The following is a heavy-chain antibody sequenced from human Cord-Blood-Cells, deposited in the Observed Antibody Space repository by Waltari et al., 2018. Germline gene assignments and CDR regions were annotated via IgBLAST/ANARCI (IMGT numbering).Heavy chain of an antibody. CDR2: INPNSGGT. CDR1: GYTFTGYY. D-gene: IGHD2-2*01. Sequence: QVQLVQSGAEVKKPGASVKVSCKASGYTFTGYYMHWVRPAPGQGLEWMGWINPNSGGTNFAKKFQGRVTMTRDTSSSTAYMELSRLRSDDTAVYYCARDLPTASTSCAFDYWGQGTLVTVSS. CDR3: ARDLPTASTSCAFDY. V-gene: IGHV1-2*02. J-gene: IGHJ4*02.